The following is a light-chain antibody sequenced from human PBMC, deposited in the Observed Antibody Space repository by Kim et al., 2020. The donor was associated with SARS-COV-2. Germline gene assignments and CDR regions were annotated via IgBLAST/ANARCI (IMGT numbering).Light chain of an antibody. CDR3: QVWDSSSDHPV. J-gene: IGLJ2*01. Sequence: SYELTQPPSVSGAPGKTARITCGGNNIGSKSVHLYQQKPGQAPVLVIYYDSDRPSGIPERFSGSNSGNTATLTISRVEAGDEADYYCQVWDSSSDHPVFGGGTQLTVL. CDR1: NIGSKS. V-gene: IGLV3-21*04. CDR2: YDS.